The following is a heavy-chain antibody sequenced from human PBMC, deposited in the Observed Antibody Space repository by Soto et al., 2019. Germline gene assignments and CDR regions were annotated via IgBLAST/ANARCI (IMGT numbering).Heavy chain of an antibody. V-gene: IGHV1-3*01. CDR2: INAGNGNT. Sequence: ASVKVSCKASGYTFTSDAMHWVRQAPGQRLEWMGWINAGNGNTKYSQKFQGRVTITRDTSASTAYMELSSLRSEDTAVYYCARVLVWQWLEHFDYWGQGALVTVSS. J-gene: IGHJ4*02. CDR3: ARVLVWQWLEHFDY. CDR1: GYTFTSDA. D-gene: IGHD6-19*01.